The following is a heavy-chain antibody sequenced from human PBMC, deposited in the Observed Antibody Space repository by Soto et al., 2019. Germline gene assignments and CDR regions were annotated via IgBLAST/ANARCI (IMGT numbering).Heavy chain of an antibody. D-gene: IGHD2-2*02. CDR3: ARDSPYCTTTRCYRAIDI. J-gene: IGHJ3*02. V-gene: IGHV4-59*01. Sequence: SETLSLTCTVSGGSISSYYWSWIRQPPGKGLEWIGYIYYSGSTNYNPSLKSRVTISVDTSKNQFSLTLTSVTAADTAVYYCARDSPYCTTTRCYRAIDIWGQGAMVTVSS. CDR2: IYYSGST. CDR1: GGSISSYY.